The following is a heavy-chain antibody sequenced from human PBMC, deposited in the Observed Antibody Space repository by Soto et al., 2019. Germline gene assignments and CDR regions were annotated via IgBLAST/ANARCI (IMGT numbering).Heavy chain of an antibody. CDR1: GFTVSSNY. J-gene: IGHJ4*02. V-gene: IGHV3-66*01. Sequence: EVQPVESEGGLVQTGGSLRLSCATSGFTVSSNYMSWVLQAPCKGLEWASVIYSGGSTYYADSVKGRFTISRDNSKNTRYLQMNSLRAEDTAVYYCARDRKGRNSSGLSDYWGQGTLVTVSS. CDR2: IYSGGST. D-gene: IGHD6-19*01. CDR3: ARDRKGRNSSGLSDY.